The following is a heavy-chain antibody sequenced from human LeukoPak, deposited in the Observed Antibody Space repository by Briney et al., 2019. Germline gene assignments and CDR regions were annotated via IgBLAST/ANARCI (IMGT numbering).Heavy chain of an antibody. CDR1: GFTFTSYW. J-gene: IGHJ4*02. D-gene: IGHD3-22*01. Sequence: SGGSLRLSCEASGFTFTSYWMSWVRQAPGKGLEWVSTIYTGGNTYYAASVKGRSTISRGFSKNTVFLHVNSLRAEDTAMYYCARGDDSGYYDYFDYWGQGALVTVSS. CDR2: IYTGGNT. CDR3: ARGDDSGYYDYFDY. V-gene: IGHV3-53*01.